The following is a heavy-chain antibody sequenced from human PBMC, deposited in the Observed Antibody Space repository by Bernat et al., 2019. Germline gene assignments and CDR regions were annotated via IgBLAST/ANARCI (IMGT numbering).Heavy chain of an antibody. CDR3: TTGGSLYCSGGSCKLIDY. V-gene: IGHV3-15*01. CDR1: EFTFSSAW. CDR2: IKSKTDGGTI. D-gene: IGHD2-15*01. J-gene: IGHJ4*02. Sequence: EGQLVESGGGLIRPGGSLRLSCEASEFTFSSAWMSWVRQAPGKGLECVARIKSKTDGGTIEYAAPVKGRFTISRDDSKNTLYLQMNSLKTEDTAVYYCTTGGSLYCSGGSCKLIDYWGQGTLVTVSS.